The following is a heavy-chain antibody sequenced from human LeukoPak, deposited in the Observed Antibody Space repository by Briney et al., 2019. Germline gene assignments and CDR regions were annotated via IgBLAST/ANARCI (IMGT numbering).Heavy chain of an antibody. D-gene: IGHD3-10*01. CDR2: IFFSGTT. CDR1: SVSLTNYY. J-gene: IGHJ4*02. CDR3: ARRASAMVRGVIIS. Sequence: SETLSLTCTVSSVSLTNYYWSWIRQPPGKGLEWIGYIFFSGTTNYNPSLKSRVTISVDTSKNQFSLKMTSVTAADTAVYYCARRASAMVRGVIISWGQGTLVTVSS. V-gene: IGHV4-59*01.